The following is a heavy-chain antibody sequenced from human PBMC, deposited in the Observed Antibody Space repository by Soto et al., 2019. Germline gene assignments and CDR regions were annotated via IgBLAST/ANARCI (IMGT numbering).Heavy chain of an antibody. J-gene: IGHJ5*02. CDR3: ARGVGSGTYYNQYNWFDP. V-gene: IGHV1-18*01. CDR1: GYTFTNYG. CDR2: INTYNGNT. D-gene: IGHD3-10*01. Sequence: QVQLVQSGAEVKKPGPSVKVSCKASGYTFTNYGISWVRQAPGQGLEWMGWINTYNGNTNHAQKLQGRVTMTTDTSTSTAYMELRSLRSDDTAVYYCARGVGSGTYYNQYNWFDPWGQGTLVTVSS.